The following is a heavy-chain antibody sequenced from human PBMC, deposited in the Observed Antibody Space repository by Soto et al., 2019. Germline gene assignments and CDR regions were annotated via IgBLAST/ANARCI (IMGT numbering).Heavy chain of an antibody. CDR2: FYWDDDK. CDR3: ARTLWFGELS. D-gene: IGHD3-10*01. CDR1: GFSLSTTGVG. J-gene: IGHJ4*02. V-gene: IGHV2-5*02. Sequence: QITLKESGPTLVKPTQTLTLTCTFSGFSLSTTGVGVNWIRQPPGEALEWLAVFYWDDDKRYSPSLKSRLTLTKDTSKNQVVLTMTNMDPVDTATYYCARTLWFGELSWGQGTLVTVSS.